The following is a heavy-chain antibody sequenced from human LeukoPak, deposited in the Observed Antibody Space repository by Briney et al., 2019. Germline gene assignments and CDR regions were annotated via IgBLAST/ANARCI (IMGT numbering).Heavy chain of an antibody. CDR1: GFTSNSYS. CDR3: SRNRGWLQFDY. Sequence: GGSLRLSCAASGFTSNSYSMNWVRQAPGKGLEWVSYISSSSSTIYYADSVKGRFTISRDNAKTSLYLQMDSLRAEDTAVYYCSRNRGWLQFDYWGQPTLVTVSS. CDR2: ISSSSSTI. D-gene: IGHD5-12*01. J-gene: IGHJ4*02. V-gene: IGHV3-48*04.